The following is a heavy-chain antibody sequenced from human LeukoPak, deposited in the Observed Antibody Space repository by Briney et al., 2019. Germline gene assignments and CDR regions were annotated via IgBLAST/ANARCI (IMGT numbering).Heavy chain of an antibody. CDR1: GFIFSSYE. D-gene: IGHD2-2*01. CDR3: ARVGTAIVPAAQACDY. CDR2: ISSSGSTI. V-gene: IGHV3-48*03. J-gene: IGHJ4*02. Sequence: GGSLRLSCAASGFIFSSYEMNWVRPAPGKGLECLSYISSSGSTIYYADSVKGRFTISRDDAENSLYLQMNSLRAEDTAVYYCARVGTAIVPAAQACDYWGQGTLVTVSS.